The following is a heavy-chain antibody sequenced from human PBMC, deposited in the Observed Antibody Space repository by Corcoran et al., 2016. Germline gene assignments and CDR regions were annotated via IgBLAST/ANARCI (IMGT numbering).Heavy chain of an antibody. Sequence: DVQLVESGGGFVQPGGSLRLSCAATGFTFSRYSMDWVRQAPGKGLEWVSYISSSSSSIKYADSVKGRFTISRDNAKNLVYLQMNRLRAEDTAVYYCGRQGPYGELDYWGQGTLVTVSS. D-gene: IGHD4-17*01. CDR3: GRQGPYGELDY. J-gene: IGHJ4*02. CDR2: ISSSSSSI. V-gene: IGHV3-48*04. CDR1: GFTFSRYS.